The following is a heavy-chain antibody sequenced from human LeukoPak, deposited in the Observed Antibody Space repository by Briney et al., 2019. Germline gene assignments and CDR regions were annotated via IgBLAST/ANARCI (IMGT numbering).Heavy chain of an antibody. V-gene: IGHV3-7*03. D-gene: IGHD3-10*01. J-gene: IGHJ4*02. Sequence: GGSLRLSCEGSGFSFSSYWMTWVRQLPGKGPEWVANIRQDESERYFADSVKGRFTISRDNSKNTPYLQMSSLRVEDTAVYYCARKYASGTYPLDYWGQGTLVTVSS. CDR1: GFSFSSYW. CDR3: ARKYASGTYPLDY. CDR2: IRQDESER.